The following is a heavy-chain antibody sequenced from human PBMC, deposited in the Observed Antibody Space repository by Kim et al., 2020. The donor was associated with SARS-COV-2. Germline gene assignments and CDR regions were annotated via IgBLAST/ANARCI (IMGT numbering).Heavy chain of an antibody. J-gene: IGHJ2*01. CDR1: GFTFSSYD. D-gene: IGHD6-13*01. CDR2: IGTAGDT. CDR3: ARGGSSPLYFDL. V-gene: IGHV3-13*04. Sequence: GGSLRLSCAASGFTFSSYDMHWVRQATGKGLEWVSAIGTAGDTYYPGSVKGRFTISRENAKNSLYLQMNSLRAGDTAVYYCARGGSSPLYFDLWGRGTLVTVSS.